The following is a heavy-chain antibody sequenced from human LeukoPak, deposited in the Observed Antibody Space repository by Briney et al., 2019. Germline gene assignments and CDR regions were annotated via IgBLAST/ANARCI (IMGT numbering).Heavy chain of an antibody. CDR2: IKQDGSEK. CDR3: ARGMSVWGSGLWFWFDP. Sequence: PGGSLRLSCAASGFTVSSNYMSWVRQAPGKGLEWVANIKQDGSEKYYVDSVKGRFTISRDNAKNSLYLQMNSLRAEDTAVYYCARGMSVWGSGLWFWFDPWGQGTLVTVSS. V-gene: IGHV3-7*01. CDR1: GFTVSSNY. J-gene: IGHJ5*02. D-gene: IGHD6-19*01.